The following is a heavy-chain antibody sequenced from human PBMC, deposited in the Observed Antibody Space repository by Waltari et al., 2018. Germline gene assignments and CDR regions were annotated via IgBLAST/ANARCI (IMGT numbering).Heavy chain of an antibody. D-gene: IGHD3-9*01. CDR1: GYTFTSYD. J-gene: IGHJ3*02. CDR2: MNPNSGNS. Sequence: QVQLVQSGAEVKKPRASVKVSCKASGYTFTSYDITWVRQATGQGLEWMGWMNPNSGNSGYAQKFQGRVTMTRNTSISTAYMELSSLRSEDTAVYYCARRYYDILTGLDAFDIWGQGTMVTVSS. V-gene: IGHV1-8*01. CDR3: ARRYYDILTGLDAFDI.